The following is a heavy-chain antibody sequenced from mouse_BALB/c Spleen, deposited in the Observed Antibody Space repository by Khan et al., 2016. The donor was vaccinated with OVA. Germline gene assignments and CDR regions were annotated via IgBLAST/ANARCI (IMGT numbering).Heavy chain of an antibody. CDR2: IIYTGYT. Sequence: EVQLQESGPSLVKPSQTLSLTCSVTGDSITTGYWNWIRKFQGNKLEYMGYIIYTGYTYYHPSLTSRISITRHTSNNQYYLQLNSVTDEDTATYYCARSTYRSAFVYWGQGTLVTVSA. CDR3: ARSTYRSAFVY. V-gene: IGHV3-8*02. J-gene: IGHJ3*01. CDR1: GDSITTGY.